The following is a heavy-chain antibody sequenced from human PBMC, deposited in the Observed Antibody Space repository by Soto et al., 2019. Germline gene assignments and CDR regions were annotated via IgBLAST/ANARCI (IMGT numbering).Heavy chain of an antibody. J-gene: IGHJ6*02. V-gene: IGHV4-39*01. CDR2: IHSNGIT. Sequence: SETLSLTCTVSSDSVNSNTYYWGWIRQPPGKGLEWIASIHSNGITYSNPSFKSRVTMSVDTPKNRMPLNLRSVTAADTAVYYCARSMYSTSAQLYYGMDVWGQGTTVTVSS. D-gene: IGHD6-6*01. CDR1: SDSVNSNTYY. CDR3: ARSMYSTSAQLYYGMDV.